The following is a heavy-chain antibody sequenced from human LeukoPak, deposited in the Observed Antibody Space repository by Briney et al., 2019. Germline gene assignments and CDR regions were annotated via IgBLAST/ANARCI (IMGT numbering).Heavy chain of an antibody. Sequence: PSETLSLTCTVSGGSISGFYWSWVRQPPGKGLEWIGYIFYSGSTNYNPSLKSRVTISVDTSKNQFSLKLSSVTAADTAVYYCARGEWDLLFDYWGQGTLVTVSS. J-gene: IGHJ4*02. V-gene: IGHV4-59*01. CDR3: ARGEWDLLFDY. CDR1: GGSISGFY. D-gene: IGHD1-26*01. CDR2: IFYSGST.